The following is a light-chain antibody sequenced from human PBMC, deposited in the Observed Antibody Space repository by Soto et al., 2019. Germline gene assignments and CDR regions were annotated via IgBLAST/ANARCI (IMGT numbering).Light chain of an antibody. CDR3: QQYVTSPWT. Sequence: EIVLTQSPGTLSLSPGERATLSCRASQSVSSAYLAWYHQKPGQAPRVLIYSASNRATGIPARFSGSGSGTDFTLTISRLEPEDFAVYYCQQYVTSPWTFDQGTKVEI. CDR1: QSVSSAY. CDR2: SAS. V-gene: IGKV3-20*01. J-gene: IGKJ1*01.